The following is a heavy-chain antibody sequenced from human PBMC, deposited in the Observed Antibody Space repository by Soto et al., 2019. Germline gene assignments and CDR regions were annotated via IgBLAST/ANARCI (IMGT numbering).Heavy chain of an antibody. CDR1: GYTFTSYG. CDR2: ISAYNGNT. CDR3: ARQGKYNYGSNDF. Sequence: ASVKVSCKASGYTFTSYGISWVRQAPGQGLEWMGWISAYNGNTNYAQKLQGRVTMATDTSTSTAYLQWSSLKASDTAMYYCARQGKYNYGSNDFWGQGTLVTVSS. J-gene: IGHJ4*02. V-gene: IGHV1-18*04. D-gene: IGHD5-18*01.